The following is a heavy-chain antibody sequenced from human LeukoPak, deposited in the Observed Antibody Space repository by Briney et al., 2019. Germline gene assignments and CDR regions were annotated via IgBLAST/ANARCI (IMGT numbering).Heavy chain of an antibody. V-gene: IGHV4-31*03. Sequence: SQTLSLTCTVSGGSISSGGYYWGRIRQHPGKGLEWIGEINHSGSTNYNPSLKSRVTISVDTSKNQFSLKLSSVTAADTAVYYCAKDQPGSGSSSLDYWGQGTLVTVSS. CDR1: GGSISSGGYY. CDR3: AKDQPGSGSSSLDY. CDR2: INHSGST. D-gene: IGHD3-10*01. J-gene: IGHJ4*02.